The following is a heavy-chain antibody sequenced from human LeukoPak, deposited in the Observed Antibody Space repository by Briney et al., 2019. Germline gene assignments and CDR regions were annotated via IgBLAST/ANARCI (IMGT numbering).Heavy chain of an antibody. V-gene: IGHV4-4*07. CDR1: GASIKTYS. CDR2: IYTRGSA. Sequence: SETLSLTCTVSGASIKTYSWSWIRQPAGKGLEWIGHIYTRGSANYNPSLKSRVTMSVDTSKNQFSLRLSSVTAADTAVYYCARGPDRRDGYKSLDYWGQGILVTVSS. CDR3: ARGPDRRDGYKSLDY. J-gene: IGHJ4*02. D-gene: IGHD5-24*01.